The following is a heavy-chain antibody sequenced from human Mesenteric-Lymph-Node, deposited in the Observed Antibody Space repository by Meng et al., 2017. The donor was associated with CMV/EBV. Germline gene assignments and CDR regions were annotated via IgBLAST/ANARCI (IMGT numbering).Heavy chain of an antibody. CDR2: ISAYNGNT. V-gene: IGHV1-18*01. CDR3: VRVSYDSSGYLFPWFDP. Sequence: YTFTSYGISWVRQAPGQGLEWMGWISAYNGNTNYAQKLQGRVTMTTDTSTSTAYMELRSLRSDDTAVYYCVRVSYDSSGYLFPWFDPWGQGTPVTVSS. J-gene: IGHJ5*02. D-gene: IGHD3-22*01. CDR1: YTFTSYG.